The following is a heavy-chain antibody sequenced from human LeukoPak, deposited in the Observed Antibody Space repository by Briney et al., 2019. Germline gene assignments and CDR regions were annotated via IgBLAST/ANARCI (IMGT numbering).Heavy chain of an antibody. CDR1: GFTVSSNY. D-gene: IGHD2/OR15-2a*01. CDR3: ARGRTSQNIVTRKTYNWFDP. CDR2: ISSSSDYI. J-gene: IGHJ5*02. Sequence: GGSLRLSCAASGFTVSSNYMSWVRQAPGKGLEWVSSISSSSDYIYYADSVKGRFTISRDNAKNSLYLQMKSLRAEDTAVYYCARGRTSQNIVTRKTYNWFDPWGQGTLVTVSS. V-gene: IGHV3-21*01.